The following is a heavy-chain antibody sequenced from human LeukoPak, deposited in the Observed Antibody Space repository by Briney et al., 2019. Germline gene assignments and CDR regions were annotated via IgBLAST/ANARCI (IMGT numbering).Heavy chain of an antibody. CDR2: ISAYNGNT. J-gene: IGHJ4*02. D-gene: IGHD3-3*01. CDR1: GYTFTSYG. Sequence: ASVKVSCKASGYTFTSYGISWVRQAPGQGLEWMGWISAYNGNTNYAQKLQGRVTMTTDTSTSTAYKELRSLRSDDTAVYYCARYDFWSGCDYWGQGTLVTVSS. V-gene: IGHV1-18*01. CDR3: ARYDFWSGCDY.